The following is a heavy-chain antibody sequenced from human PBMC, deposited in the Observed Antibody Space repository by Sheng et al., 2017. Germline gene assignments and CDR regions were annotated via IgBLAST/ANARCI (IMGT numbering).Heavy chain of an antibody. CDR1: GDSISSGRYY. J-gene: IGHJ4*02. D-gene: IGHD5-12*01. V-gene: IGHV4-39*07. CDR2: IQYSGST. CDR3: ARDSNIVPFSFP. Sequence: QLQLQESGPGLVKPSETLSLICTVSGDSISSGRYYWGWIRQSPGKGLEWIGSIQYSGSTYYNPSLKSRVTISVDTSKNQFSLKVTSVTAADTAVYYCARDSNIVPFSFPWGQGTLVLPSP.